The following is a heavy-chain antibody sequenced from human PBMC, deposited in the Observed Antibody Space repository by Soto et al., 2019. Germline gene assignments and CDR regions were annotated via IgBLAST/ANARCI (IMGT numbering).Heavy chain of an antibody. Sequence: QVQLVQSGAEVKKPGASVKVSCKASGYTFTSYGISWVRQAPGQGLEWMGWISAYKGDTNYAQKSQGRVAMTTDNSTSIAYMELRSLRSDDTAVYYCARDESGYSYPRSMDVWGQGTTVTVSS. CDR1: GYTFTSYG. J-gene: IGHJ6*02. CDR3: ARDESGYSYPRSMDV. D-gene: IGHD5-18*01. CDR2: ISAYKGDT. V-gene: IGHV1-18*01.